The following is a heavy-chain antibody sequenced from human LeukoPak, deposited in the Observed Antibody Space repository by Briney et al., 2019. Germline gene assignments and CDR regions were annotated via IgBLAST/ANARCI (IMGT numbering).Heavy chain of an antibody. CDR2: ISSNSNNI. J-gene: IGHJ4*02. V-gene: IGHV3-21*01. Sequence: GGSLRLSCVASGFTFTNYTMNWVRQAPWKGLEWVSSISSNSNNIHYVGSLKGRFTVSRDNAKNSLYLQMNSLRVEDTAVYYCARGLNRFSSSWYRLAYWGQGTLVTVSS. CDR3: ARGLNRFSSSWYRLAY. CDR1: GFTFTNYT. D-gene: IGHD6-13*01.